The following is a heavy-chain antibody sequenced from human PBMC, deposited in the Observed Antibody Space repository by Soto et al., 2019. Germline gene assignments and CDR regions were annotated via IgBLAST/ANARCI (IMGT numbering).Heavy chain of an antibody. D-gene: IGHD3-10*01. CDR1: GFTVSGNY. J-gene: IGHJ6*02. CDR2: IYRGGST. Sequence: EMQLVETGGDLIQPGGSLRLSCAASGFTVSGNYMSWVRQAPGKGLEWVSVIYRGGSTYYADSVKGRFTISRDNSKNTLYLQMNNLRADDTAVYYCARDGGLAEDGMDVWGQGTTVTVSS. CDR3: ARDGGLAEDGMDV. V-gene: IGHV3-53*02.